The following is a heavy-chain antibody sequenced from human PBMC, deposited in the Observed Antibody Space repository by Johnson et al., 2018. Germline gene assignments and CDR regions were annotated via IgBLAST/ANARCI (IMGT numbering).Heavy chain of an antibody. Sequence: VQLVQSGGGVVQPGRSLRLSCAASGFTFSTYGMHWVRQAPGKGLEWVSAISGSGGSTYYADSVKGRFTISRDNAKNSLYLQMNTLRAEDTAVYLCSGWINAAFDVWGQGTMVTVSS. D-gene: IGHD6-19*01. J-gene: IGHJ3*01. CDR2: ISGSGGST. CDR3: SGWINAAFDV. CDR1: GFTFSTYG. V-gene: IGHV3-48*01.